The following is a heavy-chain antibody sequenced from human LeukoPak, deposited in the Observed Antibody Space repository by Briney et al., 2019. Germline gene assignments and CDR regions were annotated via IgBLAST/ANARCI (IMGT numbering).Heavy chain of an antibody. CDR1: GFSFSNFW. J-gene: IGHJ4*02. V-gene: IGHV3-74*01. CDR2: INPDGTAA. D-gene: IGHD1-1*01. CDR3: AKGSNFAFDN. Sequence: GGSLRLSCAASGFSFSNFWMHWVRQVPGMGLVWVSQINPDGTAALYADSVKGRFTISRDNAKSTLYPEMSTLRADDTAVYYCAKGSNFAFDNWGQGILVTVSS.